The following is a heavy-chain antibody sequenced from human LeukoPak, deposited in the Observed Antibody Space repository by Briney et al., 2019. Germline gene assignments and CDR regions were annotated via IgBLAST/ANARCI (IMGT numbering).Heavy chain of an antibody. Sequence: GGSLRLSCAASGFTFSSYEMSWVRQAPGKGLEWVSYINSSGSTIYYVDSVKGRFTISRDNAKNSLYLQMNSLRAEDTAVYYCARYGGSPFPYYFDYWGQGTLVTVSS. V-gene: IGHV3-48*03. CDR3: ARYGGSPFPYYFDY. CDR1: GFTFSSYE. D-gene: IGHD1-26*01. J-gene: IGHJ4*02. CDR2: INSSGSTI.